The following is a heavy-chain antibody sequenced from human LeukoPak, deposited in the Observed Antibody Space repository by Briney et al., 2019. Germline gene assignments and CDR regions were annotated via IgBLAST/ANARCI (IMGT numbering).Heavy chain of an antibody. D-gene: IGHD5-18*01. CDR2: VRGNAITT. CDR3: AKDDGGYNYGCNFDY. CDR1: GFTFSGYA. J-gene: IGHJ4*02. Sequence: PGGPLRLSCAASGFTFSGYAMSWVRQAPGKGLEWVSAVRGNAITTYYADSVMGRFTISRDNSKNTLFLQMNSLRAEDTAVYYCAKDDGGYNYGCNFDYWGQGTLVTVSS. V-gene: IGHV3-23*01.